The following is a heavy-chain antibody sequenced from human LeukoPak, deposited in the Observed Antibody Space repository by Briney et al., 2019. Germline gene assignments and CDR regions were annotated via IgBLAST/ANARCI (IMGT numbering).Heavy chain of an antibody. CDR3: ARDGFNYYGSGSYSS. V-gene: IGHV1-46*01. CDR1: GYTFTTSY. CDR2: VNPSGGST. Sequence: GASVKVSCKSSGYTFTTSYMHWVRQAPGQGLEWMGIVNPSGGSTSFAQKFQGRVTMTRDTSTSTVYMELSSLRSEDTAVYYCARDGFNYYGSGSYSSWGQGTLVTVSS. J-gene: IGHJ4*02. D-gene: IGHD3-10*01.